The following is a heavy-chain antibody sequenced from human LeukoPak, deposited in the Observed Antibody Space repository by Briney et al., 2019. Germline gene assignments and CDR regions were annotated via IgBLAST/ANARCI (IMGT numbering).Heavy chain of an antibody. CDR1: GGSFSGYY. Sequence: SETLSLTCAVSGGSFSGYYWTWLRQPPGKGLEWIGEINHSGSANYNPSLKSRVTISLDTSKNQFSLNLSSVTAADTAVYYCARGQGTVTTHWGQGTLVTVSS. D-gene: IGHD4-17*01. V-gene: IGHV4-34*01. CDR3: ARGQGTVTTH. J-gene: IGHJ4*02. CDR2: INHSGSA.